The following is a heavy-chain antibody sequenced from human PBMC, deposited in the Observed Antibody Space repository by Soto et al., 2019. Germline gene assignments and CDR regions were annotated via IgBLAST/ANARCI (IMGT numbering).Heavy chain of an antibody. CDR1: GDSVSSNSAA. CDR3: ARVSYYDFWSGSRYGMDF. J-gene: IGHJ6*02. CDR2: TYYRSKWYN. D-gene: IGHD3-3*01. Sequence: SPTLSLTCAISGDSVSSNSAAWNWIRQSPSRGLEWLGRTYYRSKWYNDYAVSVKSRITINPDTSKNQFSLQLNSVTPEDTAVYYCARVSYYDFWSGSRYGMDFWGQGTTVTVSS. V-gene: IGHV6-1*01.